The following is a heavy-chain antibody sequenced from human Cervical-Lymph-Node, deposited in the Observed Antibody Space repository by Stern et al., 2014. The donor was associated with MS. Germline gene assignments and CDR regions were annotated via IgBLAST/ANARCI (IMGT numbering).Heavy chain of an antibody. CDR1: GYTFTNYN. Sequence: QDQLVQSGAEVKKPGASVKVSCKASGYTFTNYNIDWVRQATGQGLEWMGWMNPNSGNKGYAQRFQGRVTMTRDTSTSTAYMELSSLKAEDTAVYYCARVRFYGSGIYYALGDGMDVWGQGTTVTVS. CDR3: ARVRFYGSGIYYALGDGMDV. CDR2: MNPNSGNK. J-gene: IGHJ6*02. V-gene: IGHV1-8*01. D-gene: IGHD3-10*01.